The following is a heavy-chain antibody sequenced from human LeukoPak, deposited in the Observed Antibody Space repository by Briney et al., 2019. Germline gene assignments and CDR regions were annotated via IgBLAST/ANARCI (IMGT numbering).Heavy chain of an antibody. J-gene: IGHJ4*02. CDR3: AKWGDYDVLTGYYDPDY. D-gene: IGHD3-9*01. CDR2: ITGSGGIT. Sequence: GGSLRLSCVASGFTFSNYAMSWVRQAPGKGLEWVSAITGSGGITYYADSVKGRFTISRDNSKNTLYLQMNSLRAEDTAVYYCAKWGDYDVLTGYYDPDYWGQGTLVTASS. CDR1: GFTFSNYA. V-gene: IGHV3-23*01.